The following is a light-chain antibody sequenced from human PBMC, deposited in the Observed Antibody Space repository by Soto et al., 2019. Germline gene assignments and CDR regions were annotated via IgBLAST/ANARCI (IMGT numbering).Light chain of an antibody. CDR2: EVS. CDR3: SSYTSSSTRV. J-gene: IGLJ3*02. V-gene: IGLV2-14*01. CDR1: SIDVGGYNY. Sequence: QSALTQPASVSGSPGQSITISCTGTSIDVGGYNYVSWYQQHPGKAPKLMIYEVSNRPSGVSNRFSGSKSGNTASLTISGLQAEDEADYYCSSYTSSSTRVFGGGTTLTVL.